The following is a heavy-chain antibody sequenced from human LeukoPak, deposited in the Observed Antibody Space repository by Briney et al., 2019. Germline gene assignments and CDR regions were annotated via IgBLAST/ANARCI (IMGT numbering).Heavy chain of an antibody. CDR1: GFTFSSYA. D-gene: IGHD3-22*01. CDR2: ISGSGDST. J-gene: IGHJ4*02. V-gene: IGHV3-23*01. Sequence: GGSLRLSCAASGFTFSSYAMSWVRQAPGKGVEWVSGISGSGDSTYYADSVKGRFTISRDNSKNTLYLQMNSLRAEDTAVYYCAKGSYYDSSGYYTVDYWGQGTLVTVSS. CDR3: AKGSYYDSSGYYTVDY.